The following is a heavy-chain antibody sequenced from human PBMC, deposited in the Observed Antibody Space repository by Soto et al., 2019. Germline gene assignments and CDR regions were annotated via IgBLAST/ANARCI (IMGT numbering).Heavy chain of an antibody. CDR2: IFPSDSDT. J-gene: IGHJ5*02. Sequence: PGESLKISCRTSGYRFTSYWIAWVRQMPGKGLEWMGIIFPSDSDTRYSPSFQGQVTISADRSTSTVFLQWASLKASDTAVYFCATKEKSGYFNSLDPSGQGTLVTVYS. CDR1: GYRFTSYW. D-gene: IGHD3-22*01. V-gene: IGHV5-51*01. CDR3: ATKEKSGYFNSLDP.